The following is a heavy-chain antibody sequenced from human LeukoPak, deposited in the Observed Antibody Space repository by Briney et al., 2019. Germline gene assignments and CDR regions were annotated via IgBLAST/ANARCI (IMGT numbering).Heavy chain of an antibody. CDR1: GFIFSDYA. CDR3: ANRYCSGGSCYSDN. Sequence: GGSLRLSCAASGFIFSDYAMNWVRQAPGKGLEWVSSITASSGNTFYADSVKGRFTISRENSKNTLYLQMNSLRPEDTAIYYCANRYCSGGSCYSDNWGQGALVTVSS. CDR2: ITASSGNT. J-gene: IGHJ4*02. V-gene: IGHV3-23*01. D-gene: IGHD2-15*01.